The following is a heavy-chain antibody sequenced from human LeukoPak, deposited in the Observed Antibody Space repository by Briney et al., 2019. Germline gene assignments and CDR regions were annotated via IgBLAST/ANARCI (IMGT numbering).Heavy chain of an antibody. J-gene: IGHJ3*01. V-gene: IGHV4-59*01. CDR3: ARSYGDYITGAYAFDV. Sequence: SETLSLTCTISGGSISTYYWNWIRQTPGKGLEWIGYIHYSGSTNYNPSLKSRILISLDTSKNQLSLEVTSVTAADTAVYYCARSYGDYITGAYAFDVWGQGTMVTVSS. D-gene: IGHD4-17*01. CDR2: IHYSGST. CDR1: GGSISTYY.